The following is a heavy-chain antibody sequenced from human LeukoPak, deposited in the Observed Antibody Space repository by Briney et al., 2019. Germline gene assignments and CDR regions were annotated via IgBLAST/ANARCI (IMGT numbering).Heavy chain of an antibody. CDR3: ARDPTSYSGSLSGYNWFDP. Sequence: SVKVSCKASGGTFSSYAISWVRQAPGQGLEWMGRVIPIFGIANYAQKFQGRVTITADKSTSTAYMELSSLRSEDTAVYYCARDPTSYSGSLSGYNWFDPWGQGTLVTVSS. CDR2: VIPIFGIA. D-gene: IGHD1-26*01. CDR1: GGTFSSYA. V-gene: IGHV1-69*04. J-gene: IGHJ5*02.